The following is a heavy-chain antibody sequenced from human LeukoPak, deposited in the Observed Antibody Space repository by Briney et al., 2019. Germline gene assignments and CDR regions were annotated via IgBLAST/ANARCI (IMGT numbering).Heavy chain of an antibody. CDR2: INPHNSAT. D-gene: IGHD3-16*01. J-gene: IGHJ4*02. CDR3: AKRRNDVYDTRPWDPDY. CDR1: GNLFTNNW. V-gene: IGHV5-51*01. Sequence: GESLKISCKGYGNLFTNNWIAWVRQMPGKGVECIGIINPHNSATQSTPPFHGQVTISVDKSITTAYLQWSSLKASDTAKYYCAKRRNDVYDTRPWDPDYWGQGTLVTVSS.